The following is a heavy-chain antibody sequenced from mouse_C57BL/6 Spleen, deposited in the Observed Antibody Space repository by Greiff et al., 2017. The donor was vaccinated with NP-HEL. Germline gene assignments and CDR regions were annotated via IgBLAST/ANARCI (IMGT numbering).Heavy chain of an antibody. J-gene: IGHJ4*01. CDR2: IRLKSDNYAT. Sequence: EVKVEESGGGLVQPGGSMKLSCVASGFTFSNYWMNWVRQSPEKGLEWVAQIRLKSDNYATHYAVSVKGRFTISRDGSKSSVYLQMNNLRAEDAGIEYCTEDYDGYAMDDWGQGTSGTVSS. CDR3: TEDYDGYAMDD. CDR1: GFTFSNYW. D-gene: IGHD2-4*01. V-gene: IGHV6-3*01.